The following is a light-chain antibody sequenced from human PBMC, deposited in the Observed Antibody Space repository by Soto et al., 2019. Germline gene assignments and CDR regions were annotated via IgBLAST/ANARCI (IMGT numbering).Light chain of an antibody. V-gene: IGLV1-47*02. J-gene: IGLJ2*01. CDR3: SATDDSLGGPV. Sequence: QSVLTQPPSASGTPGQRVTISCSGSYSNVETNYVYWYQQVPGTAPKLLIYTNDQRHSGVPDRFSASKSGTSASLAISGLRSEDEADYFCSATDDSLGGPVFGGGTKLTVL. CDR1: YSNVETNY. CDR2: TND.